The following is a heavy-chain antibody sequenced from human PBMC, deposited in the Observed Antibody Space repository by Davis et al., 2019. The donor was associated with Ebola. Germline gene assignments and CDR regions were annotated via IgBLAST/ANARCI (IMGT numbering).Heavy chain of an antibody. CDR1: GYTFTGYY. CDR3: ARDRGLIAAAGTKDY. V-gene: IGHV1-2*02. CDR2: INPNSGGT. J-gene: IGHJ4*02. Sequence: ASVKVSCKASGYTFTGYYMHWVRQAPGQGLEWMGWINPNSGGTNYAQKLQGRVTMTTDTSTSTAYMELRSLRSDDTAVYYCARDRGLIAAAGTKDYWGQGTLATVSS. D-gene: IGHD6-13*01.